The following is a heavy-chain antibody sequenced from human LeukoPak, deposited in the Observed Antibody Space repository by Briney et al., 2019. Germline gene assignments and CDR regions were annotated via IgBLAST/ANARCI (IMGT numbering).Heavy chain of an antibody. CDR2: ISYDGSNK. Sequence: GGSLRLSCAASGFTFSSYAMHWVRQAPGKGLVWVAVISYDGSNKYYADSVKGRFTISRDNSKNTLYLQMNSLRAEDTAVYYCARDRYDSSGYYSSYYFDYWGQGTLVTVSS. CDR3: ARDRYDSSGYYSSYYFDY. V-gene: IGHV3-30*04. J-gene: IGHJ4*02. D-gene: IGHD3-22*01. CDR1: GFTFSSYA.